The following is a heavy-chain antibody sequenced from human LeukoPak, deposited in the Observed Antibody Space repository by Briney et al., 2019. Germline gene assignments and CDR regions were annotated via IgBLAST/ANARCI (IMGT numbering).Heavy chain of an antibody. CDR2: ITPIFGTA. D-gene: IGHD2-21*02. CDR3: AIAYCGGDCYTDYYYGMDV. J-gene: IGHJ6*02. CDR1: GGTLSSYA. Sequence: GASVKVSCKASGGTLSSYAISWVRQAPGQGLEWMGGITPIFGTANYAQKFQGRVTITADESTSTAYMELSSLRSEDTAVYYCAIAYCGGDCYTDYYYGMDVWGQGTTVTVSS. V-gene: IGHV1-69*13.